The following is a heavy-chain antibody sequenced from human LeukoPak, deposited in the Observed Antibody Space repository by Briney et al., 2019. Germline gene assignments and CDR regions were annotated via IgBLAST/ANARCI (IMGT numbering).Heavy chain of an antibody. V-gene: IGHV3-9*01. CDR1: GFTFDDYA. CDR3: AKETSIVGATKAFDY. Sequence: GRCLRLSCAASGFTFDDYAMHWVRQAPGKGLEWVSGISWNSGSIGYADSVKGRFTISRDNAKNSLYLQMNSLRAEDTALYYCAKETSIVGATKAFDYWGQGTLVTVSS. J-gene: IGHJ4*02. CDR2: ISWNSGSI. D-gene: IGHD1-26*01.